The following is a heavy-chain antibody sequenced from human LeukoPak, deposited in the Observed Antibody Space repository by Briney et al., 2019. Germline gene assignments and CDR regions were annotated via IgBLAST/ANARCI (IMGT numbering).Heavy chain of an antibody. CDR2: IYYSGRT. CDR3: AREYSRQLVGYFYYGMDV. CDR1: GGSISSSY. D-gene: IGHD6-13*01. J-gene: IGHJ6*02. V-gene: IGHV4-59*01. Sequence: PSETLSLTCTVSGGSISSSYWCWIRQPLGKGLEWIGNIYYSGRTNYNPSLKSRVTISVDTSKDQVSLKLNSVTAADTAVYYCAREYSRQLVGYFYYGMDVRGPGTTVTVSS.